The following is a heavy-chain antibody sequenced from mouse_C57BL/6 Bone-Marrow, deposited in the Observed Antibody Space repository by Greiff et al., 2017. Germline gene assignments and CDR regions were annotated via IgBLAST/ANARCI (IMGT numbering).Heavy chain of an antibody. V-gene: IGHV1-69*01. CDR3: ARSGYSNYVYCYAMDY. J-gene: IGHJ4*01. Sequence: QVQLQQPGAELVMPGASVKLSCKASGYTFTSYWMHWVKQRPGQGLEWIAKIDPSDSYTNYNHKFKGKSTLTVEKSSSTAYMQLSSLTSEDSAVQYCARSGYSNYVYCYAMDYWGQGTSVTVSS. CDR1: GYTFTSYW. CDR2: IDPSDSYT. D-gene: IGHD2-5*01.